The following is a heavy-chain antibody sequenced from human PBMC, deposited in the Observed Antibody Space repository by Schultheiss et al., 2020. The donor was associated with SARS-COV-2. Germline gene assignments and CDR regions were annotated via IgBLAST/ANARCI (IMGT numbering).Heavy chain of an antibody. Sequence: GGSLRLSCAASGFTFSSYWMHWVRQAPGKGLVWVSRINSDGSSTSYADSVKGRFTISRDNAKNTLYLQMNSLRAEDTAVYYCARPYSSSWVPFDSWGQGILVTVSS. CDR3: ARPYSSSWVPFDS. CDR1: GFTFSSYW. V-gene: IGHV3-74*01. J-gene: IGHJ4*02. D-gene: IGHD6-13*01. CDR2: INSDGSST.